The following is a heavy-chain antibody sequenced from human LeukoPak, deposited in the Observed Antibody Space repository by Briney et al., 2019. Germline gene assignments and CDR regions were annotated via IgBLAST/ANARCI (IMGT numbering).Heavy chain of an antibody. D-gene: IGHD3-22*01. CDR2: IYPGDSDT. CDR1: GYSFTSYW. V-gene: IGHV5-51*01. J-gene: IGHJ3*02. CDR3: ARPHYYDSSGYSKEDAFDI. Sequence: GESLKISCKGSGYSFTSYWIGWVRQMPGKGLEWMGIIYPGDSDTRYSPSFQGQVTISADESISTAYLQWSSLKASDTAMYYCARPHYYDSSGYSKEDAFDIWGQGTMVTVSS.